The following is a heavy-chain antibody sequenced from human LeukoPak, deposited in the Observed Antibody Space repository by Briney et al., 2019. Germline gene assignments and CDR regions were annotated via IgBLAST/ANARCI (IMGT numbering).Heavy chain of an antibody. Sequence: ASVTVSYKASGYTFTSYGISWVRQAPGQGLDWMGWISAYNGNTNYAQKLQGRVTMTPDTSTSTACVELRSLRSDGTAVYYGARDHGPDYYVDYWGQGALVTVSS. V-gene: IGHV1-18*01. CDR2: ISAYNGNT. J-gene: IGHJ4*02. CDR3: ARDHGPDYYVDY. CDR1: GYTFTSYG.